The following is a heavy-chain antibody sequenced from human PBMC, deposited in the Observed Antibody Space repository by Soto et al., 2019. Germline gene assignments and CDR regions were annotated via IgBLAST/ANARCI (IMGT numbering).Heavy chain of an antibody. CDR3: AKASVWYPYFDS. J-gene: IGHJ4*02. D-gene: IGHD6-13*01. V-gene: IGHV3-23*01. CDR2: ITYTGVST. CDR1: EFSFDDYA. Sequence: EAQLLESGGDLVQPGGSLRLSCAASEFSFDDYAVSWVRQAPGKGLEWVSSITYTGVSTYYVDSVKGRFTISRDNSKDTLYLQMNNLRAEDTAIYYCAKASVWYPYFDSWGQGTLVTVSS.